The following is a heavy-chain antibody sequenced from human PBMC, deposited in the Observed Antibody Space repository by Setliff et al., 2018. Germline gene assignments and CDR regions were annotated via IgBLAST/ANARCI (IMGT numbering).Heavy chain of an antibody. D-gene: IGHD6-6*01. V-gene: IGHV3-48*01. J-gene: IGHJ3*01. Sequence: GGSLRLSCAASGFTFRHYVMHWVRQAPGKGLEWVSYISTGSTTMYYGDSVKGRFTISRDNGKNSLFLQMTSLRVEDTAVYYCVWARAVIISAAFDLWGLGTAVTVSS. CDR2: ISTGSTTM. CDR1: GFTFRHYV. CDR3: VWARAVIISAAFDL.